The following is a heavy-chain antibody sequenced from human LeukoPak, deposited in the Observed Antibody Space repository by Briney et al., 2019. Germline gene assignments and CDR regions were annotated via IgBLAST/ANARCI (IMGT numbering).Heavy chain of an antibody. D-gene: IGHD6-13*01. CDR1: GGTFSSYG. CDR2: IIPIFGTA. J-gene: IGHJ4*02. CDR3: ARGISSSWYWGFDY. Sequence: SVKVSCKASGGTFSSYGISWVRQAPGQGLEWMGGIIPIFGTANYAQKFQGRVTISADESTSTAYMELSGLRSEDTAVYYCARGISSSWYWGFDYWGREPWSPSPQ. V-gene: IGHV1-69*01.